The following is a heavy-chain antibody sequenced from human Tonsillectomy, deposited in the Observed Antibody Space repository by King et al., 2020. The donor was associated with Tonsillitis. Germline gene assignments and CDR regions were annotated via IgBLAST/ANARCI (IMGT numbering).Heavy chain of an antibody. D-gene: IGHD3-22*01. CDR3: ARDHYYDSSGLFDY. CDR1: GYTFIGYY. CDR2: INPNSGGT. Sequence: QLVQSGAEVKKPGASVKVSCKASGYTFIGYYMHWVRQAPGHGLEWMGWINPNSGGTNYAQKFQGRVTMTRDTSISTAYMELSRLRSDDTAVYYCARDHYYDSSGLFDYWGQGTLVTVSS. V-gene: IGHV1-2*02. J-gene: IGHJ4*02.